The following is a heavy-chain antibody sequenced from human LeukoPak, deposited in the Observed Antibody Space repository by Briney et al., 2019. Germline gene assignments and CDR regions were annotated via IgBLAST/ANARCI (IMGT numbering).Heavy chain of an antibody. J-gene: IGHJ3*02. V-gene: IGHV3-21*01. D-gene: IGHD4-11*01. Sequence: PGESLRLSCAASGFTFSSYSMNWVRQAPGKGLEWVSSISSSSSYIYYTDSVKGRFTISRDNAKNSLYLQMNSLRAEDTAVYYCARGYNNYGYVFDIWGQGTVVTVSS. CDR1: GFTFSSYS. CDR3: ARGYNNYGYVFDI. CDR2: ISSSSSYI.